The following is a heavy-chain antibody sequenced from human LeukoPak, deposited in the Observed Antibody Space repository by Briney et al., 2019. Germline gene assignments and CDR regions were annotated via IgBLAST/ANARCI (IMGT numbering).Heavy chain of an antibody. CDR2: LIPLFGTA. J-gene: IGHJ4*02. CDR3: ARGFHYDSSGYYYFY. Sequence: ASVKVSCKASGGTFRSYAISWVRQARGHGFEWMGGLIPLFGTANYAQKFQGRLTITTDESTSTAYMELSSLRSEDTAVYYCARGFHYDSSGYYYFYWGQGTLVTVSS. D-gene: IGHD3-22*01. V-gene: IGHV1-69*05. CDR1: GGTFRSYA.